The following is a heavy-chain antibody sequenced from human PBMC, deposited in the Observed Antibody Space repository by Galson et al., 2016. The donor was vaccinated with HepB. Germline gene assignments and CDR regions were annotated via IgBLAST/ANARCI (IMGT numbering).Heavy chain of an antibody. CDR1: GGSISNYY. Sequence: SETLSRTCTVSGGSISNYYWSWIRQPPGKGLEWIGYIYYRGNTNYNTSLKSRVTMSVDTSKNQFSLKLSSVTASDTAVYYCARATISSSCLLDYWGQGALVTVSS. CDR3: ARATISSSCLLDY. V-gene: IGHV4-59*01. D-gene: IGHD6-13*01. CDR2: IYYRGNT. J-gene: IGHJ4*02.